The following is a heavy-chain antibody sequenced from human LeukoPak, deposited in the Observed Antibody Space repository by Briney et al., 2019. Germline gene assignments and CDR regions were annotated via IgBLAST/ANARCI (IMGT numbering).Heavy chain of an antibody. J-gene: IGHJ4*02. CDR2: INHSGST. CDR1: GGSISSGGYY. Sequence: PSQTLSLTCTVSGGSISSGGYYWSWIRQPPGKGLEWIGEINHSGSTNYNPSLKSRVTISVDTSKNQFSLKLSSVTAADTAVYYCARDSHYYYDSSGYYLTLPFDYWGQGTLVTVSS. D-gene: IGHD3-22*01. V-gene: IGHV4-30-2*01. CDR3: ARDSHYYYDSSGYYLTLPFDY.